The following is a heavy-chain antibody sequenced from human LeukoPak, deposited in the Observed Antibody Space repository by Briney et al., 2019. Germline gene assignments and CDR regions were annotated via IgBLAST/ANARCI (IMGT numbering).Heavy chain of an antibody. Sequence: GGSLRLSCEASGFASSFFAISWLRQPPGNGLEWVSTINATSGTRSYAASVRGRFTISRDNSKNTVYLQLNSLRAEDTAVYYCAKPISGGLAVTADWFDPWGQGTLVVVSS. CDR2: INATSGTR. V-gene: IGHV3-23*01. J-gene: IGHJ5*01. CDR3: AKPISGGLAVTADWFDP. D-gene: IGHD6-19*01. CDR1: GFASSFFA.